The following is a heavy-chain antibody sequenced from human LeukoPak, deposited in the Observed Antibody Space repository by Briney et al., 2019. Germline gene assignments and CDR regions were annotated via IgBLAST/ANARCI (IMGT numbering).Heavy chain of an antibody. V-gene: IGHV1-69*05. J-gene: IGHJ4*02. CDR3: ARFGYSGWILEY. CDR1: GGTFSSYA. CDR2: IIPIFGTA. D-gene: IGHD5-12*01. Sequence: SVKVSCKASGGTFSSYAISWVRQAPGQGLEWMGGIIPIFGTANYAQKFQGRVTITTDESTSTAYMELSSLRSEDTAVYYCARFGYSGWILEYWGQGTLVTVTS.